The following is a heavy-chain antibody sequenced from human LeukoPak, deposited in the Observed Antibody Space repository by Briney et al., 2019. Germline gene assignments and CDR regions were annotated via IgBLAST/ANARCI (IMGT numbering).Heavy chain of an antibody. Sequence: GGSLRLSCAASGFTFSSYSMNWVRQAPGKGLEWVSSISSSSSYIYYADSVKGRFTTSRDNAENSLYLQMSSLRAEDTAVYYCARSRTEYCSSTSCYEADYWGQGTLVTVSS. V-gene: IGHV3-21*01. CDR3: ARSRTEYCSSTSCYEADY. J-gene: IGHJ4*02. CDR1: GFTFSSYS. CDR2: ISSSSSYI. D-gene: IGHD2-2*01.